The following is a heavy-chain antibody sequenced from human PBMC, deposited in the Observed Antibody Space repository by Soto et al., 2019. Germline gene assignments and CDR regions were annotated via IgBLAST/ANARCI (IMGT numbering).Heavy chain of an antibody. D-gene: IGHD3-10*01. CDR3: VRGDGDYYGGNGYLGRH. Sequence: EVQLVESGGGLVQPGGSLRLSCAASGFTFSTYWMHWVRQAPGKGLVWVSRIKNDGSGTYYVDSVEGRFTISRDNAKKPLYLQMNSLRAEDTAVYYCVRGDGDYYGGNGYLGRHWGQGTLVTVSS. CDR1: GFTFSTYW. CDR2: IKNDGSGT. J-gene: IGHJ4*02. V-gene: IGHV3-74*01.